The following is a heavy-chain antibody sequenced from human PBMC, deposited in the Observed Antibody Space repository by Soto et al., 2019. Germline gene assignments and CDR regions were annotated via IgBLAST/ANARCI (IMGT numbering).Heavy chain of an antibody. J-gene: IGHJ1*01. Sequence: SEGSLRLSCVTSGFTFSVYSMSWVRQAPGKGLEWVSSFSGSGGGSYYADSVRGRFTISRDDSKNTLYLQMNSLTAEDTAVYYCAKELGQTECFQHWGQGTPVAVSS. V-gene: IGHV3-23*01. CDR3: AKELGQTECFQH. D-gene: IGHD3-16*01. CDR1: GFTFSVYS. CDR2: FSGSGGGS.